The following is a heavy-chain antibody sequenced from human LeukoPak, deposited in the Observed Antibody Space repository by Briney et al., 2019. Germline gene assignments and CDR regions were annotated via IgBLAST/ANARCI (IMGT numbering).Heavy chain of an antibody. J-gene: IGHJ4*02. CDR1: GGYISDTHYF. CDR3: ARGWYNCAWLHFDY. D-gene: IGHD1-20*01. Sequence: PSETLSHTCLVSGGYISDTHYFWGWTRQPPGKGLEWIVNLYSNGSTRYNPSLSSRLTISVDTSKNQFSLGLSSVTAADSAFYYCARGWYNCAWLHFDYWGQGTLVTVSS. V-gene: IGHV4-39*07. CDR2: LYSNGST.